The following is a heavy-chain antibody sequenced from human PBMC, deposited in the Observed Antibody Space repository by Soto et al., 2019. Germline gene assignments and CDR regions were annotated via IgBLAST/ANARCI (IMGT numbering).Heavy chain of an antibody. V-gene: IGHV5-51*01. CDR3: ARHFPGYSGSFGAYYYYYGMDV. D-gene: IGHD1-26*01. CDR1: GYSFTSYW. Sequence: PGESLKISCKGSGYSFTSYWIGWVRQMPGKGLEWMGIIYPGDSDTRYSPSFQGQVTISADKSISTAYLQWSSLKASDTAMYYCARHFPGYSGSFGAYYYYYGMDVWGQGTTVTVSS. CDR2: IYPGDSDT. J-gene: IGHJ6*02.